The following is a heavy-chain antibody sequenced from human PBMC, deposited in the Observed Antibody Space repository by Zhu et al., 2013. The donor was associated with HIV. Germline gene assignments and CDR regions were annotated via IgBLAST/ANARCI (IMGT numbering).Heavy chain of an antibody. Sequence: QVQLVQSGAEVKKPGASVKVSCTASGYIFTNYGISWVRQAPGQGLEWMGWINPNTGGTHYAQKFQGRVTMTRDTSIRTAYMGLSRLRSDDTAVYYCARDFPVAGYFRGMDVWGQGTTVTVSS. CDR1: GYIFTNYG. J-gene: IGHJ6*02. CDR2: INPNTGGT. CDR3: ARDFPVAGYFRGMDV. V-gene: IGHV1-2*02. D-gene: IGHD6-19*01.